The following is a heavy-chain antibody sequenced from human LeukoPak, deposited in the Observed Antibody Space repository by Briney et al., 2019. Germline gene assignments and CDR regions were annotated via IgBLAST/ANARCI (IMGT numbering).Heavy chain of an antibody. D-gene: IGHD2-15*01. V-gene: IGHV3-30-3*01. J-gene: IGHJ5*02. CDR1: GFTFSSYA. Sequence: TGGSLRLSCAASGFTFSSYAMHWVRQAPGKGLEWVAVISYDGSNKYYADSVKGPFTISRDNSKNTPYLQMNSLRAEDTAVYYCARDWRGYCSGGSCYEGDWFDPWGQGTLVTVSS. CDR2: ISYDGSNK. CDR3: ARDWRGYCSGGSCYEGDWFDP.